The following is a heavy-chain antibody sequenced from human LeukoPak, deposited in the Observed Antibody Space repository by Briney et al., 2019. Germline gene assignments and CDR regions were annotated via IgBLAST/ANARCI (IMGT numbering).Heavy chain of an antibody. CDR3: AKVTFRRGCHNNDFDY. J-gene: IGHJ4*02. V-gene: IGHV3-23*01. CDR2: ISGSGGST. D-gene: IGHD6-19*01. Sequence: GGSLRLSCAASGFTFSSYSMSWVRQAPGKGLEWVSAISGSGGSTYYADSVKGRFTISRDNSKNTLYLQMNSLRAEDTAVYYCAKVTFRRGCHNNDFDYWGQGTLVTVSS. CDR1: GFTFSSYS.